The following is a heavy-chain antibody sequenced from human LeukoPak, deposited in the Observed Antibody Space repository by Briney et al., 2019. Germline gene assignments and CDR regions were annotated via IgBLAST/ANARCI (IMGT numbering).Heavy chain of an antibody. CDR1: GFTFSSYA. J-gene: IGHJ4*02. CDR3: AKASVAVAGPDYFDY. D-gene: IGHD6-19*01. V-gene: IGHV3-23*01. Sequence: GGSLRLSCAASGFTFSSYAMSWIRQAPGKGLEWVSAVSGSGGSTYYADSVKGRFTISRDNSKNTLYLQMNSLRAEDTAVYYCAKASVAVAGPDYFDYWGQGTLVTVSS. CDR2: VSGSGGST.